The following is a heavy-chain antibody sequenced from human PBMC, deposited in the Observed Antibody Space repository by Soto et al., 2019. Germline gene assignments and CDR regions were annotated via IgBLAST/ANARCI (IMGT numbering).Heavy chain of an antibody. V-gene: IGHV3-30*18. J-gene: IGHJ4*02. CDR3: AKGLGELSPESFDY. CDR2: ISFDGSDK. Sequence: QVHLVESGGGVVQPGRSLRLSCAASGFTFSYYAMHWVRQAPGKGLEWVAVISFDGSDKYYGDSVKGRFTISRGNSKNTLDLQMNSLRADDTAVYYCAKGLGELSPESFDYWGQGTLITVSS. CDR1: GFTFSYYA. D-gene: IGHD3-16*02.